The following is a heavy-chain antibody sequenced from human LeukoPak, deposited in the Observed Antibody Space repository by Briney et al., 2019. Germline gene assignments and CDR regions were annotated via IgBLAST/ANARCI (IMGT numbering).Heavy chain of an antibody. CDR2: IYHSGST. V-gene: IGHV4-59*01. J-gene: IGHJ3*02. D-gene: IGHD4-17*01. CDR1: GGSISSYY. CDR3: ARDSSTVTGDAFDI. Sequence: SETLSLTCTVSGGSISSYYWNWIRQPPGKGLEWIGYIYHSGSTNYNPSLQSRVTISVDTSKSQFSLKLISVTAADTAVYYCARDSSTVTGDAFDIWGQGTMVTVSS.